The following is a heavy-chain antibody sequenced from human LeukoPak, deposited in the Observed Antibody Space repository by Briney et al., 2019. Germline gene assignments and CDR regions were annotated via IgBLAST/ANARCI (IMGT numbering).Heavy chain of an antibody. Sequence: PGGSLRLSCAASGFTFSSYSMNWVRQAPGKGLEWVSYISSSSSTIYYADSVKGRFTISRDNAKNSLYLQMNSLRAEDTAVYYCARGAPGEDWLFHGAFDIWGQGTMVTVSS. V-gene: IGHV3-48*04. CDR1: GFTFSSYS. CDR2: ISSSSSTI. D-gene: IGHD3/OR15-3a*01. J-gene: IGHJ3*02. CDR3: ARGAPGEDWLFHGAFDI.